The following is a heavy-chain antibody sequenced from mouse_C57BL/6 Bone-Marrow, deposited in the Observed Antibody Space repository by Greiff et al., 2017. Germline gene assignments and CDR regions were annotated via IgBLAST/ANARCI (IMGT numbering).Heavy chain of an antibody. J-gene: IGHJ2*01. CDR2: IDPETGGT. CDR1: GYTFTDYE. Sequence: QVQLQQSGAELVRPGASVTLSCKASGYTFTDYEMHWVKQTPVHGLEWIGAIDPETGGTAYSQKFKGKAILTADKSSSTAYMELRSLTSEDSAVYYCTSAYSDYWGQGTTLTVSS. V-gene: IGHV1-15*01. CDR3: TSAYSDY.